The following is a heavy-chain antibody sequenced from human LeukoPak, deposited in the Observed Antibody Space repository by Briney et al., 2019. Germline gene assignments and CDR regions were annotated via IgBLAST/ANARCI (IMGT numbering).Heavy chain of an antibody. CDR3: AKDKGWGYSTYDYYGMDV. Sequence: AGGSLRLSCAVSGFTFRTYWMHWVRQVPGEGLVWVSRINEDGSITNYADSVKGRFSISRDNSKNTLYLQMNSLRAEDTAVYYCAKDKGWGYSTYDYYGMDVWGQGTTVTVSS. J-gene: IGHJ6*02. D-gene: IGHD1-26*01. CDR1: GFTFRTYW. CDR2: INEDGSIT. V-gene: IGHV3-74*01.